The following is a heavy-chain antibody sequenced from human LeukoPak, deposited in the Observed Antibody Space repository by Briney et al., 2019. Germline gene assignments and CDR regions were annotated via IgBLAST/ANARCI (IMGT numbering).Heavy chain of an antibody. V-gene: IGHV1-2*02. CDR3: ARDGGATVADYYYYGMDV. CDR1: GYTFTGYY. J-gene: IGHJ6*02. CDR2: INPNSGGT. D-gene: IGHD4-23*01. Sequence: ASVTVSCKASGYTFTGYYMHWVRQAPGQGLAWMGWINPNSGGTNYAQKFQGRVTMTRDTSISTAYMELSRLRSDDTAVYYCARDGGATVADYYYYGMDVWGQGTTVTVSS.